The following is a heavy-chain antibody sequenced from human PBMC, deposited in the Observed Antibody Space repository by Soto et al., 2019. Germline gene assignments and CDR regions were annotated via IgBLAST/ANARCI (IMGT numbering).Heavy chain of an antibody. V-gene: IGHV4-39*07. D-gene: IGHD6-13*01. CDR2: IFYSGST. Sequence: SETLSLTCTVSGGSISSSSYYWGWIRQPPGKGLEWIGSIFYSGSTNYNPSLKSRVTISVDTSKNQFSLKLSSVTAADTAVYYCARRYSSSFDYWGQGTLVTVSS. CDR1: GGSISSSSYY. CDR3: ARRYSSSFDY. J-gene: IGHJ4*02.